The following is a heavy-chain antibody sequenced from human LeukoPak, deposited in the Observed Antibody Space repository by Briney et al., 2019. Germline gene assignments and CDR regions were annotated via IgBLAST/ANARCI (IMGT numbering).Heavy chain of an antibody. CDR2: ISAYNGNT. V-gene: IGHV1-18*01. Sequence: ASVKVSCKASGYTFTSYGISWVRQAPGQGLEWMGWISAYNGNTNYAPKFQGRVTMTTYISRDTAYMEMKSLRSDDTAVYYCAREVWSGHYNFWGQGTLITVSS. CDR3: AREVWSGHYNF. CDR1: GYTFTSYG. J-gene: IGHJ4*02. D-gene: IGHD3-3*01.